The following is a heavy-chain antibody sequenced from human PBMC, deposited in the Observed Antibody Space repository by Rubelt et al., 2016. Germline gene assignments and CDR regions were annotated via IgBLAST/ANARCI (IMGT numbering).Heavy chain of an antibody. J-gene: IGHJ6*02. D-gene: IGHD3-16*01. CDR3: ARKGYGYGMDV. CDR2: INAGNGNT. CDR1: GYTFTSYA. Sequence: QVQLVQSGAEVKKPGASVKVSCKASGYTFTSYAMHWVRQAPGQRLEWMGWINAGNGNTKYSQKFQGRVTMTRETSASTAYMGLSSLRSEDTAVYYCARKGYGYGMDVWGQGPTVTVSS. V-gene: IGHV1-3*01.